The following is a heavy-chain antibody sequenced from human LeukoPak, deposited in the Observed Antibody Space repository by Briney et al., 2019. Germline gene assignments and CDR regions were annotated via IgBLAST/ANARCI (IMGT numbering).Heavy chain of an antibody. J-gene: IGHJ4*02. CDR2: IKQDGSEK. CDR3: ARGQYSSSLYYFEY. D-gene: IGHD6-13*01. V-gene: IGHV3-7*05. CDR1: GFTFSSYW. Sequence: GGSLRLSCAASGFTFSSYWMSWVRQAPGKGLEWVANIKQDGSEKYYVDSVKGRFTISRDNAKNSLYLQMNSLRVEDTAVYYCARGQYSSSLYYFEYWGQGTLVTVSS.